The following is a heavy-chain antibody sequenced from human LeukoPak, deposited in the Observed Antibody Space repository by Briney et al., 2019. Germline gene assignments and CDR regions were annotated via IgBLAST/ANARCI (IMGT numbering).Heavy chain of an antibody. Sequence: SETLSLTCTVSGGSISSYYWGWIRQPPGKGLGWIGYIYYSGSTNYNPSLKSRVTISVDTSKNQFSLKLSSVTAADTAVYYCARHRSRLLHGMDVWGQGTTVTVSS. CDR2: IYYSGST. CDR1: GGSISSYY. CDR3: ARHRSRLLHGMDV. V-gene: IGHV4-59*08. D-gene: IGHD3-22*01. J-gene: IGHJ6*02.